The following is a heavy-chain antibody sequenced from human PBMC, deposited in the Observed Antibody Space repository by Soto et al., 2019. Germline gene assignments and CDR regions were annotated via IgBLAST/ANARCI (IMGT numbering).Heavy chain of an antibody. CDR1: GFTFSSYG. CDR3: AKVLDARDSSGYYGIYYYYGMDV. CDR2: ISYDGSNK. Sequence: GGSLRLSCAASGFTFSSYGMHWVRQAPGKGLEWVAVISYDGSNKYYADSVKGRFTISRDNSKNTLYLQMNSLRAEDTAVYYCAKVLDARDSSGYYGIYYYYGMDVWGQGTTVTVSS. D-gene: IGHD3-22*01. J-gene: IGHJ6*02. V-gene: IGHV3-30*18.